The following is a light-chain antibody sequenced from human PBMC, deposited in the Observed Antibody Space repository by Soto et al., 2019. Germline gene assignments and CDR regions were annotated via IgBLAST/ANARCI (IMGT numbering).Light chain of an antibody. J-gene: IGKJ5*01. CDR3: QQRTNWPPFT. Sequence: EIVLPKYTGPLSLSPGERSTLSCRAIQSVSSSYLAWYQQQPGQAPRLLIYDASNRATDIPARFSGSGSGTDFTLTISSLEPEDFAVYYSQQRTNWPPFTFYQGTRMEIK. CDR2: DAS. CDR1: QSVSSSY. V-gene: IGKV3D-20*02.